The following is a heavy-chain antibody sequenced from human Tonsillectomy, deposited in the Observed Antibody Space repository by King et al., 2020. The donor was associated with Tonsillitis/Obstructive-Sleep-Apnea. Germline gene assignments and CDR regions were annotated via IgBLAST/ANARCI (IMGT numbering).Heavy chain of an antibody. CDR1: GYTFTSYY. V-gene: IGHV1-46*01. D-gene: IGHD3-16*02. CDR3: ARDAPPLWGSYRQIDY. CDR2: INPSGDST. Sequence: QLVQSGAEVKKPGASVKVSCKASGYTFTSYYMHWVRQAPGQGLEWMGIINPSGDSTSYAQKFQGRVTMTRDTSTSTVYMELSSLRSEDTAVYYCARDAPPLWGSYRQIDYWGQGTLVTVSS. J-gene: IGHJ4*02.